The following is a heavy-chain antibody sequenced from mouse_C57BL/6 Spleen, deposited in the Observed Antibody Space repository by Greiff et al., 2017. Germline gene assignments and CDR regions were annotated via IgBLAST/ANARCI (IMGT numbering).Heavy chain of an antibody. CDR3: ARGKNYGYDGYYFDY. J-gene: IGHJ2*01. Sequence: EVKVEESGGGLVKPGGSLKLSCAASGFTFSSYTMSWVRQTPEKRLEWVATISGGGGNTYYPDSVKGRFTISRDNAKNTLYLQMSSLRSEDTALYYCARGKNYGYDGYYFDYWGQGTTLTVAS. V-gene: IGHV5-9*01. CDR2: ISGGGGNT. D-gene: IGHD2-2*01. CDR1: GFTFSSYT.